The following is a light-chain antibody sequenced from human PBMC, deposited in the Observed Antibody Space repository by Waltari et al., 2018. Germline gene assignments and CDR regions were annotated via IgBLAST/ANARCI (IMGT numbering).Light chain of an antibody. V-gene: IGLV2-8*01. J-gene: IGLJ3*02. CDR3: ISYAGVSWV. CDR1: SSDVGGYNY. Sequence: SALTQPPSASGSPGQSVTISCTGTSSDVGGYNYLSWYQRHPGKAPKLFVYEVTNRPSGVPDRFSGSKSGNTASLTVSGLQTDDEADYYCISYAGVSWVCGGWTKLTVL. CDR2: EVT.